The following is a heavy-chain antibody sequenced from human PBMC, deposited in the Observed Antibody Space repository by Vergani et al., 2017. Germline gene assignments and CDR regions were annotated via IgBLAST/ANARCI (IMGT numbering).Heavy chain of an antibody. CDR2: IHPADSDT. Sequence: EVQLVQSGAEVKKPGESLKLSCPISGYSFTNYWIGCVRQMPGKGLEWMGIIHPADSDTRYSPSFQGQVTISVDKSISTAYLQRSSLSASDSAMYYCARLYGRDSSGSKYFDYWGQGTLVTVSS. CDR1: GYSFTNYW. J-gene: IGHJ4*02. D-gene: IGHD3-22*01. V-gene: IGHV5-51*01. CDR3: ARLYGRDSSGSKYFDY.